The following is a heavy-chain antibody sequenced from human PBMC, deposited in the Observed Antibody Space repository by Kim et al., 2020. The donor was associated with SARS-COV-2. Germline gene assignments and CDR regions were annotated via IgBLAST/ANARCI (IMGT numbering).Heavy chain of an antibody. CDR2: FNPDDGET. D-gene: IGHD3-3*01. CDR3: ATVFAIFVVVDFDD. Sequence: ASVKVSCKVSGYTLTELSMHWVRQAPGKGLEWMGGFNPDDGETNYAQKFQGRVTMTKDTSTDTAYMELSSLRSEDTAVYYCATVFAIFVVVDFDDWGQGTLVTVSS. J-gene: IGHJ4*02. CDR1: GYTLTELS. V-gene: IGHV1-24*01.